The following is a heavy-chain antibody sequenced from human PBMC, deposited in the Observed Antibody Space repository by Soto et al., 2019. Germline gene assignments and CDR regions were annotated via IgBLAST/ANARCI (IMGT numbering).Heavy chain of an antibody. Sequence: GGSLRLSCAASGFTFSSYGMHWVRQAPGKGLEWVAVISYDGSNKYYADPVKGRFTISRDNSKNTLYLQMNSLRAEDTAVYYCAKDRFYGSGYYNCFDYWGQGTLVTVSS. D-gene: IGHD3-22*01. CDR3: AKDRFYGSGYYNCFDY. CDR2: ISYDGSNK. J-gene: IGHJ4*02. V-gene: IGHV3-30*18. CDR1: GFTFSSYG.